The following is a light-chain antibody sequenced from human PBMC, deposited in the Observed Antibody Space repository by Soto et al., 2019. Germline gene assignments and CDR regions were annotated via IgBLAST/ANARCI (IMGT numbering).Light chain of an antibody. Sequence: EIVMTQSPTTLSVSAGETATLSCRASQSVRSNLAWYQQKPGQAPRLLIYGASSRATGIPDRFSGSGSGTDFTLTISRLEPEDFAVYYCQQYGSSPRTFGQGTKVEIK. J-gene: IGKJ1*01. V-gene: IGKV3-20*01. CDR1: QSVRSN. CDR2: GAS. CDR3: QQYGSSPRT.